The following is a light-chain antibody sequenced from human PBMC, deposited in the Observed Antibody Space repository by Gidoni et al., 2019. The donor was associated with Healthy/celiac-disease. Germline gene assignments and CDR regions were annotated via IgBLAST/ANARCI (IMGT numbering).Light chain of an antibody. CDR2: GAS. Sequence: EIVLTQSPGTLSLSPGARATLSCRASQSVSSSYLAWYQQTPGQAPRLLIYGASSRATGIPDMFSGSGSGTDFTLTVIRLEPEDFGVYYCQQYGSSPLTFGGGTKVEIK. CDR3: QQYGSSPLT. V-gene: IGKV3-20*01. J-gene: IGKJ4*01. CDR1: QSVSSSY.